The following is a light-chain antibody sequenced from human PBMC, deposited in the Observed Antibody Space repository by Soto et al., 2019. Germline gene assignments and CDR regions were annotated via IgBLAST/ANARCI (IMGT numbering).Light chain of an antibody. V-gene: IGKV1-5*03. Sequence: DIQMTQSPSTLSASVGDRVTITCRASQSISSWLAWYQQKPGKAPKLLIYKASSLESGVPSRFSGSGSGTEFTLTIRSLQTDDFATYYCQQYNSYSYTFGQGTKREIK. CDR3: QQYNSYSYT. J-gene: IGKJ2*01. CDR1: QSISSW. CDR2: KAS.